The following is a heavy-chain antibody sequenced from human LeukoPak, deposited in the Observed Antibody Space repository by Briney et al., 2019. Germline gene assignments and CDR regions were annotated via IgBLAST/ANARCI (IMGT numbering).Heavy chain of an antibody. CDR3: ARDWNCGGDCYST. D-gene: IGHD2-21*02. J-gene: IGHJ4*02. V-gene: IGHV1-2*02. CDR1: VYTFTGYY. Sequence: ASVNVSCKASVYTFTGYYMHWVRQAPGQGLEWMGWINPNSGGTNYAQKFQGRVTMTRDTSISTAYMELSRLRSDDTAAYYCARDWNCGGDCYSTWGQGTLVTVSS. CDR2: INPNSGGT.